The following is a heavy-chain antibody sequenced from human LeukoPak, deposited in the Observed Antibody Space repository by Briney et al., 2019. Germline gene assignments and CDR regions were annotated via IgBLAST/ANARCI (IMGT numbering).Heavy chain of an antibody. D-gene: IGHD2-21*02. Sequence: ASVKVSCKASGYTFTGYYMHWVRQAPGQGLEWMGRINPNSGGTNYEQKFQGRVTMTRDTSISTAYMEVSRLRSDDTAVYYCASWGYCGGDCYFFDYWGQGTLVTVSS. J-gene: IGHJ4*02. CDR1: GYTFTGYY. V-gene: IGHV1-2*06. CDR2: INPNSGGT. CDR3: ASWGYCGGDCYFFDY.